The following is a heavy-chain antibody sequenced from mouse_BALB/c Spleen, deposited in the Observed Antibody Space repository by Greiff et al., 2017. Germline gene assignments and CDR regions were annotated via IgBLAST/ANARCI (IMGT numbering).Heavy chain of an antibody. D-gene: IGHD1-1*01. Sequence: LRQPGSELVRPGASVKLSCKASGYTFTSYWMHWVKQRPGQGLEWIGNIFPGSGSTNYDEKFKSKATLTVDTSSSTAYMQLSSLTSEDSAVYYCTRSDYYGSSYRFAYWGQGTLVTVSA. J-gene: IGHJ3*01. CDR1: GYTFTSYW. V-gene: IGHV1S22*01. CDR3: TRSDYYGSSYRFAY. CDR2: IFPGSGST.